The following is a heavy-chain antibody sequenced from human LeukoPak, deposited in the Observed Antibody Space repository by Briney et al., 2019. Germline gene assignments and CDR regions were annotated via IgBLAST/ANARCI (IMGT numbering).Heavy chain of an antibody. V-gene: IGHV3-23*01. Sequence: VGSLRLSCAASGFTFSSYTMNWVRQPPGKGLEWVSAISGSGYSGYYADSVKGRFTISRDNSKNTLYLRMNSLRAEDTAVYYCAKGPLTEVAGTTWDYWGQGTPVTVSS. CDR2: ISGSGYSG. CDR3: AKGPLTEVAGTTWDY. D-gene: IGHD6-19*01. CDR1: GFTFSSYT. J-gene: IGHJ4*02.